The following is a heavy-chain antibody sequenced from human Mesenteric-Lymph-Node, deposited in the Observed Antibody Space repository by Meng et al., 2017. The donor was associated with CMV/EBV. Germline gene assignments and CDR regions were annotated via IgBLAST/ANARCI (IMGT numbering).Heavy chain of an antibody. CDR1: GFTFDDYA. J-gene: IGHJ3*02. CDR3: AKGFHPPI. Sequence: SLKISCVASGFTFDDYAMHWVRQAPGKGLEWVSGISWNSNTIVYADSVKGRFTISRDNSKNTLYLQMNSLRAEDTAVYYCAKGFHPPIWGQGTMVTVSS. D-gene: IGHD3-10*01. V-gene: IGHV3-9*01. CDR2: ISWNSNTI.